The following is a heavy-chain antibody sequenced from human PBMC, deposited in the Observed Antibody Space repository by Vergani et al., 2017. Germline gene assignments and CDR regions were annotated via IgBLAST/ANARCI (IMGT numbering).Heavy chain of an antibody. J-gene: IGHJ6*02. Sequence: EVQLVQSGAEVKKPGATMKIYCKVSGYTFTDHYMHWVQQAPGKGLEWMGLVDPEDGETIYAEKFKGRVTIAADTSTDTAHLELSSLRSEDTAVYYCATPQTVTTGGMEVWGQGTTVIVSS. CDR2: VDPEDGET. CDR3: ATPQTVTTGGMEV. V-gene: IGHV1-69-2*01. CDR1: GYTFTDHY. D-gene: IGHD4-17*01.